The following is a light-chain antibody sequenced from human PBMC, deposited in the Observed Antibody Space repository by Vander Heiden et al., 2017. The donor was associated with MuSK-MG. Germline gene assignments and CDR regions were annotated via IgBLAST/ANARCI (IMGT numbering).Light chain of an antibody. CDR1: QSISTY. J-gene: IGKJ2*01. CDR3: QQIDSTRNT. Sequence: DIQMTQSPSSLSASVGDSVTITCRASQSISTYLNWYQQKPGKAPKLLIYAASSLQSGVPSKFSGSGSGTDFTLTISSLQPEDFATYYCQQIDSTRNTFGPGTKLDIK. CDR2: AAS. V-gene: IGKV1-39*01.